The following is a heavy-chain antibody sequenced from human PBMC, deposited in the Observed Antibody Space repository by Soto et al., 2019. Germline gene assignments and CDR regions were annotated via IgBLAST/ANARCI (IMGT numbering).Heavy chain of an antibody. J-gene: IGHJ4*02. CDR3: SFQESTTVTMFEY. V-gene: IGHV3-15*01. Sequence: EVQLVESGGGLVKPGGSLRLSCAASGFSFSNVLMSWVRQAPGKGLEWVGRIKSKTDGGTTDYAGPVKGRFTISRDDSKTTLYLQMNSLKTEDTAVYYCSFQESTTVTMFEYWGQGTLVTVSS. CDR1: GFSFSNVL. D-gene: IGHD4-17*01. CDR2: IKSKTDGGTT.